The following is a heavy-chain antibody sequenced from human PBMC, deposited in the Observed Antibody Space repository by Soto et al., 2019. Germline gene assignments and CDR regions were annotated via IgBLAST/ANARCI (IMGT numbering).Heavy chain of an antibody. CDR3: ARDYYGSGSYYNGHYYYGMDV. D-gene: IGHD3-10*01. CDR2: IYYSGST. CDR1: GGSISSGDYY. Sequence: SETLSLTCTVSGGSISSGDYYWSWIRQPPGKGLEWIGYIYYSGSTYYNPSPKSRVTISVDTSKNQFSLKLSSVTAADTAVYYCARDYYGSGSYYNGHYYYGMDVWGQGTTVTVS. J-gene: IGHJ6*02. V-gene: IGHV4-30-4*01.